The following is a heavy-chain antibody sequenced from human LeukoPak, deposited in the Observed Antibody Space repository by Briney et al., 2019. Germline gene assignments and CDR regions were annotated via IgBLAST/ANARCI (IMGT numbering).Heavy chain of an antibody. CDR3: ARGAARPPPYFDS. CDR1: GFTFSSYA. Sequence: GGSLRLSCAASGFTFSSYAMSWVRQAPGKGLEWVSSISGSGGSTYHADSVKGRFTVSRDNSKNTLYLQMNSLRAEDTAVYYCARGAARPPPYFDSWGQGTLVTVSS. J-gene: IGHJ4*02. D-gene: IGHD6-6*01. CDR2: ISGSGGST. V-gene: IGHV3-23*01.